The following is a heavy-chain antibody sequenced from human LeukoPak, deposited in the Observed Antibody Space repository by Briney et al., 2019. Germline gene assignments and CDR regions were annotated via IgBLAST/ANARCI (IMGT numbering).Heavy chain of an antibody. CDR3: ARRDYYDSSGYWEAFDY. J-gene: IGHJ4*02. Sequence: NHSGSTNYNPSLKRRVTISVEKSKDQFSLKLSSVTAADTAVYYCARRDYYDSSGYWEAFDYWGQGTLVTVSS. D-gene: IGHD3-22*01. V-gene: IGHV4-34*01. CDR2: NHSGST.